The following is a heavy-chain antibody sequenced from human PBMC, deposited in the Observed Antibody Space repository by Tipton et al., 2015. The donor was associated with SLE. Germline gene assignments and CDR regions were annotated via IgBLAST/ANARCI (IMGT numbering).Heavy chain of an antibody. J-gene: IGHJ4*02. CDR3: ARHITMIDY. V-gene: IGHV4-39*07. CDR1: GGSISSSSYY. CDR2: IYYSGST. D-gene: IGHD3-22*01. Sequence: TLSLTCTVSGGSISSSSYYWGWIRQPPGKGLEWIGSIYYSGSTYYNPSLKSRVTISVDTSKNQFSLKLSSVTAADTAVYYCARHITMIDYWGQGTLVTVSS.